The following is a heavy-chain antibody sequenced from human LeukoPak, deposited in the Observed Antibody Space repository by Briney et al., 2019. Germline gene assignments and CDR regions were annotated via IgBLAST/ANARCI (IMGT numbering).Heavy chain of an antibody. CDR3: ARDYPVISAPGASDF. Sequence: GASVKVSCKGSGYIFTSYGIRWVRQAPGQGLEWMGWISVYNGDTTYAQKLQGRVTLTTDTSTTTAYMELRSLRYDDTAVYYCARDYPVISAPGASDFWGQGTLVTVSS. CDR1: GYIFTSYG. D-gene: IGHD4-23*01. CDR2: ISVYNGDT. V-gene: IGHV1-18*01. J-gene: IGHJ4*02.